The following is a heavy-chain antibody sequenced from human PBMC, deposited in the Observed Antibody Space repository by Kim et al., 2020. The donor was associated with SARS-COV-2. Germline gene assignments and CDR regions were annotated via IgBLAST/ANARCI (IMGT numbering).Heavy chain of an antibody. CDR2: ISSDGRTI. Sequence: GGSLRLSCVASGFTFSSNWMHWVRQAPGKGLVWVSRISSDGRTIDYADSLEGRFTISRDNAKNTLYLQMNSLRAEDTAVYYCAREVGATFYWGQGTLITVSS. J-gene: IGHJ4*02. CDR3: AREVGATFY. CDR1: GFTFSSNW. V-gene: IGHV3-74*01. D-gene: IGHD1-26*01.